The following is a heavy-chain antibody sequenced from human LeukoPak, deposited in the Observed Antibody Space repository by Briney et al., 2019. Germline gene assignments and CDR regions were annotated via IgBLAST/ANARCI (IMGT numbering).Heavy chain of an antibody. V-gene: IGHV3-7*01. Sequence: GGSLRLSCAASGFTFSSYWMSWVRQAPGKGLEWVANIKQDGSEKYYVDSVKGRFTIARDNAKNSLYLQMNSLRAEDTAVYYCARRGHSSGWSCNYMDVWGKGTTVTVSS. CDR1: GFTFSSYW. CDR3: ARRGHSSGWSCNYMDV. D-gene: IGHD6-19*01. CDR2: IKQDGSEK. J-gene: IGHJ6*03.